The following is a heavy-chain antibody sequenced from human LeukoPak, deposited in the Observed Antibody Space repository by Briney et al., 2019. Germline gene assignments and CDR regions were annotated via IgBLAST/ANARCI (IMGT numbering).Heavy chain of an antibody. CDR1: GGSISSYY. V-gene: IGHV4-59*01. CDR3: ARGGMTTVVTVDFDY. Sequence: PSETLSLTCTVSGGSISSYYWSWIRQPPGKGLEWIGHIYYSGSTNYNPSLKSRVTISVDTSKNQFSLKLSSVTAADTAVYYCARGGMTTVVTVDFDYWGQGTLVTVSS. D-gene: IGHD4-23*01. CDR2: IYYSGST. J-gene: IGHJ4*02.